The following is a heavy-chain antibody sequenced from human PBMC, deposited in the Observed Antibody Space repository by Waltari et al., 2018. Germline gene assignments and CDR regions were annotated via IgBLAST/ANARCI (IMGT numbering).Heavy chain of an antibody. V-gene: IGHV3-7*04. J-gene: IGHJ6*02. D-gene: IGHD2-21*02. CDR2: IKEDGSET. CDR3: ARVHCGGDCYPSYYDGMDV. Sequence: EVQLMESGRGCVQPGGSLTLSGEGSGYTVRSHRMRWVCQAPGEGLEWVASIKEDGSETYHVDSVRGRFTISRENTKKTLYLHMNSLRVEDTAVYFCARVHCGGDCYPSYYDGMDVWGRGTTVTVSS. CDR1: GYTVRSHR.